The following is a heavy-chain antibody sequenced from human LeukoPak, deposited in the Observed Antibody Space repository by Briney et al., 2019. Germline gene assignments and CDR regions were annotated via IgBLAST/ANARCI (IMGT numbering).Heavy chain of an antibody. CDR3: ARYYDFWSGYYRD. D-gene: IGHD3-3*01. V-gene: IGHV3-48*04. Sequence: GGSLRLSCAASGFTFSSYSMNWVRQAPGKGLEWVSYISSSGSTIYYADSVKGRFTISRDNAKNSLYLQMNGLRAEDTAVYYCARYYDFWSGYYRDWGQGTLVTVSS. J-gene: IGHJ4*02. CDR1: GFTFSSYS. CDR2: ISSSGSTI.